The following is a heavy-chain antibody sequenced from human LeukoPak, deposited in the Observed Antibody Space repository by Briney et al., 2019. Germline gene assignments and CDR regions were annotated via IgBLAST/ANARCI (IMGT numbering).Heavy chain of an antibody. Sequence: ASVKVSCKASGYTFTGYYMHWVRQAPGQGLEWMGWINPNSGGTNYAQKFQGRVTMTRDTSISTAYMELSRLRSDDTAVYYCARDRLGFLEWLPPPAYGMGVWGQGTTVTVSS. V-gene: IGHV1-2*02. CDR2: INPNSGGT. CDR3: ARDRLGFLEWLPPPAYGMGV. CDR1: GYTFTGYY. D-gene: IGHD3-3*01. J-gene: IGHJ6*02.